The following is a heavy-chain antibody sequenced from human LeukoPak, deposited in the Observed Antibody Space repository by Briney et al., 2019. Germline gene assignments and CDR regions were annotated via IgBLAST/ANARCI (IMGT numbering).Heavy chain of an antibody. CDR1: GFTFSSYS. CDR2: ISSSSSYI. D-gene: IGHD3-22*01. J-gene: IGHJ3*01. Sequence: PGGSLRLSCAASGFTFSSYSMNWVRQAPGKGLEWVSSISSSSSYIYYADSVKGRFTISRDNAKNSLYLQMNSLRAEDTAVYYCARDGKTYYYDSSGDLWGQGTMVTVSS. V-gene: IGHV3-21*01. CDR3: ARDGKTYYYDSSGDL.